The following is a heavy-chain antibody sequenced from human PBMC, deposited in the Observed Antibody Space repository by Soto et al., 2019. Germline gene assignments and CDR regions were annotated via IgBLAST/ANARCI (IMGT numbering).Heavy chain of an antibody. CDR1: GFNFTDYN. Sequence: PGGSLRLSCAGSGFNFTDYNMNWVRQAPGKGLEWVSSISSTGRYIYYGDSVRGRITVSRDNGKNSLFLQMNNLGAEDTAVYYCEREKCSSNKCYLVGYYGLDVWGQGTTVTVSS. CDR2: ISSTGRYI. J-gene: IGHJ6*02. V-gene: IGHV3-21*01. D-gene: IGHD2-2*01. CDR3: EREKCSSNKCYLVGYYGLDV.